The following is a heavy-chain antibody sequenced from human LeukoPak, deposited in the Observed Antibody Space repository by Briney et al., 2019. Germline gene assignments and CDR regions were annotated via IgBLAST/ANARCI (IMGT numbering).Heavy chain of an antibody. CDR1: GFIVSSNY. V-gene: IGHV3-66*01. J-gene: IGHJ4*02. CDR3: ARISGYSGYGWDY. D-gene: IGHD5-12*01. Sequence: GGSLRLSCAASGFIVSSNYMGWVRQAPGKGLEWVSVIYGGGSTYYADSVKGRFTISRDNSKNTLYLQMNSLRAEDMALYYCARISGYSGYGWDYWGQGTLVTVSS. CDR2: IYGGGST.